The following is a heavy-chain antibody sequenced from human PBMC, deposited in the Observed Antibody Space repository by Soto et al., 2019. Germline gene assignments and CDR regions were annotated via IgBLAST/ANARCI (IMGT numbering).Heavy chain of an antibody. CDR3: ARGRGGHCAGGKCNRWLDP. CDR1: VGTFSIYA. J-gene: IGHJ5*02. Sequence: SLKVSCKASVGTFSIYAISWVRQAPGQGLEWMGGIIHIFGTANYAQKFQGRVTITADKSTSTAYMELSGLRYDDTAVYYCARGRGGHCAGGKCNRWLDPWGQGTLVTVSS. D-gene: IGHD2-21*01. CDR2: IIHIFGTA. V-gene: IGHV1-69*06.